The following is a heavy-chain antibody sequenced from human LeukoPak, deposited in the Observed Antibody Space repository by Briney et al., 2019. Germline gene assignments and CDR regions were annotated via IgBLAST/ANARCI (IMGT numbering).Heavy chain of an antibody. V-gene: IGHV3-30*03. D-gene: IGHD2-8*01. CDR1: GFTFSSYG. J-gene: IGHJ4*02. Sequence: RSLRLSCAASGFTFSSYGMHWVRQAPGKGLEWVAVISYDGSNKYYADSVKGRFTISRDNSKNTLYLQMNSLRAEDTAVYYCARDADGPGSLIDYWGQGTLVTVSS. CDR2: ISYDGSNK. CDR3: ARDADGPGSLIDY.